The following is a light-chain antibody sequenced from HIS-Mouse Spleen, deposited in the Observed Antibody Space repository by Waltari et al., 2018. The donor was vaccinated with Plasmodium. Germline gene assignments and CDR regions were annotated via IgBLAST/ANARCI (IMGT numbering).Light chain of an antibody. CDR2: EVS. CDR3: SSYAGSNNLV. J-gene: IGLJ2*01. Sequence: QSALTQPPPASGSPGQSATTSCTRTSSDPGGHNSVPWYQQHPGKAPKLMIYEVSKRPSGVPDRFSGSKSGNTASLTVSGLQAEDEADYYCSSYAGSNNLVFGGGTKLTVL. CDR1: SSDPGGHNS. V-gene: IGLV2-8*01.